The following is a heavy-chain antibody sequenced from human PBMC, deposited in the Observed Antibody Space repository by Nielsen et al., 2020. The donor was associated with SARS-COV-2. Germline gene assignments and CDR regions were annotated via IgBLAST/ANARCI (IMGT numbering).Heavy chain of an antibody. CDR2: IYYSGST. CDR3: ARGSKKHASLLIDYYYMAV. J-gene: IGHJ6*03. D-gene: IGHD2-2*01. Sequence: SETLSLTCTVSGDSINSGGTYWSWIRQHPGKGLEWVGYIYYSGSTFYNPSLKSRVTISVDTSTNQFSLHLNSVTAADTAVYYCARGSKKHASLLIDYYYMAVWGKGTSVIVSS. CDR1: GDSINSGGTY. V-gene: IGHV4-31*03.